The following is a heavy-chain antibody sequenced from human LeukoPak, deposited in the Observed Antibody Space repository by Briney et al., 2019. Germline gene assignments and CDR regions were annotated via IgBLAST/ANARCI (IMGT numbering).Heavy chain of an antibody. D-gene: IGHD2-2*02. Sequence: SETLSLTCTVSGGSISSSSYYWGWIRQPPGKGLEWIGSIYYSGSTYYNPSLKSRVTISVDTSKNQFSLKLSSVTAADTAVYYCARIEWVVPAAIVAFDIWGQGTMVTVSS. V-gene: IGHV4-39*01. CDR1: GGSISSSSYY. CDR3: ARIEWVVPAAIVAFDI. J-gene: IGHJ3*02. CDR2: IYYSGST.